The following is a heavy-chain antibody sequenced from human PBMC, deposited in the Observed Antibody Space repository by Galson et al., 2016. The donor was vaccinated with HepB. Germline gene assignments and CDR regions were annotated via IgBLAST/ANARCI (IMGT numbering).Heavy chain of an antibody. J-gene: IGHJ5*01. CDR1: GFTFNIYA. CDR2: IRGSGSST. D-gene: IGHD3-10*01. CDR3: AKDGRRRWFEDLMSPVSWFDS. Sequence: SLRLSCAASGFTFNIYAMSWVRQSPGRRLEWVSGIRGSGSSTYYADSVRGRSTISRDNSKNTVYLQVNSLRAEDTGVYYCAKDGRRRWFEDLMSPVSWFDSWGQGTLVTVSS. V-gene: IGHV3-23*01.